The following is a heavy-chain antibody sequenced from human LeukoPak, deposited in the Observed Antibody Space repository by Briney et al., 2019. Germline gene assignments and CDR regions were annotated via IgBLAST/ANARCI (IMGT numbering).Heavy chain of an antibody. CDR2: IYGGGGT. D-gene: IGHD2-2*01. Sequence: GGSLRLSCAASGFTVSSNYMSWFRQAPGKGLEWVSVIYGGGGTYYADSVTGRFTISRDHSKNTVYLQMNSLRAEDTAVYYCARDTSGYYAMDVWGQGTTVTVSS. J-gene: IGHJ6*02. CDR1: GFTVSSNY. V-gene: IGHV3-53*01. CDR3: ARDTSGYYAMDV.